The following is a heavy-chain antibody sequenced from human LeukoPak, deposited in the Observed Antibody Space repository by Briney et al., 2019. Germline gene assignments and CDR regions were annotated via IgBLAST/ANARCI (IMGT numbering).Heavy chain of an antibody. V-gene: IGHV3-30*02. CDR2: IRYDGSNK. J-gene: IGHJ4*02. D-gene: IGHD3-10*01. CDR1: GFTFSSYG. CDR3: AKELLWFGELVTSGPSPPDH. Sequence: GGSLRLSCAASGFTFSSYGMHWVRQAPGKGLEWVAFIRYDGSNKYYADSVKGRFTISRDNSKNTLYLQMNSPRAEDTAVYNCAKELLWFGELVTSGPSPPDHWGQGTLVTVSS.